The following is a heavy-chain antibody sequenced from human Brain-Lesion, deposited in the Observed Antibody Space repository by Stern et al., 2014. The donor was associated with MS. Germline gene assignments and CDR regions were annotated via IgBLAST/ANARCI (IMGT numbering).Heavy chain of an antibody. J-gene: IGHJ4*02. CDR3: ARLVAGFYFDF. CDR1: GGSISSSNHY. V-gene: IGHV4-39*01. Sequence: QLQLQESGPGLVKPSETLSLTCTVSGGSISSSNHYWGWMRQPPGKGLEWMGAIFYRGIPSYTPSLKSGFTISFDTSKNQFSLTLSSVTAADTAVYYCARLVAGFYFDFWGPGSPVTVSS. D-gene: IGHD6-19*01. CDR2: IFYRGIP.